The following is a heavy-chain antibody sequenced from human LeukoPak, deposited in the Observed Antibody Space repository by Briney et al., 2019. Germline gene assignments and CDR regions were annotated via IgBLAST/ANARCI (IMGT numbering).Heavy chain of an antibody. V-gene: IGHV4-34*01. CDR3: ARHNSDYGDAIDY. J-gene: IGHJ4*02. Sequence: SETLSLTCAVYGGSFSGYYWSWIRQPPGKGLEWIGEINHSGSTNYNPSLKSRVTISVDTSKNQFSLKLSSVTAADTAVYYCARHNSDYGDAIDYWGQGTLVTVSS. CDR1: GGSFSGYY. D-gene: IGHD4-17*01. CDR2: INHSGST.